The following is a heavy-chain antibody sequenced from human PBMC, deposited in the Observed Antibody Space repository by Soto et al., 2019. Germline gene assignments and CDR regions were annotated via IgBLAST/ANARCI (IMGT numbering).Heavy chain of an antibody. CDR2: INSDGSST. CDR1: GFPFSSYW. CDR3: ASHLYCSGGSCFDY. J-gene: IGHJ4*02. D-gene: IGHD2-15*01. V-gene: IGHV3-74*01. Sequence: GGSLRLSCAASGFPFSSYWMHWVRQAPGKGLVWVSRINSDGSSTSYADSVKGRFTISRDNAKNTLYLQMNSLRAEDTAVYYCASHLYCSGGSCFDYWGQGTLVTVSS.